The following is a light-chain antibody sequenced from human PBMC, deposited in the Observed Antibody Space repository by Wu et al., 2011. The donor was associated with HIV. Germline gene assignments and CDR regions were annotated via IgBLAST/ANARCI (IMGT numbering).Light chain of an antibody. CDR1: QSIGNY. V-gene: IGKV3-11*01. CDR2: DAS. J-gene: IGKJ5*01. Sequence: ATLSRRASQSIGNYLAWYQQKPGQTPRLLFFDASNRATGIPARFSGRGSGTDFTLTISSLESEDFAVYFCQYRTTFGQGTRLESK. CDR3: QYRTT.